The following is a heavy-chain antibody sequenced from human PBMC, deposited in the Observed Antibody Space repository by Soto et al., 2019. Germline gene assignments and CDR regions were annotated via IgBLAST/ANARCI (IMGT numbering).Heavy chain of an antibody. CDR3: ARDLVSDSSGYFDY. V-gene: IGHV4-30-4*01. J-gene: IGHJ4*02. D-gene: IGHD3-22*01. Sequence: KPSETLSLTCTVSGGSISSGDYYWSWIRQPPGKGLEWIGYIYYSGSTYYNPSLKSRVTISVDTSKNQFSLKLSSVTAAGTAVYYCARDLVSDSSGYFDYWGQGTLVTVSS. CDR2: IYYSGST. CDR1: GGSISSGDYY.